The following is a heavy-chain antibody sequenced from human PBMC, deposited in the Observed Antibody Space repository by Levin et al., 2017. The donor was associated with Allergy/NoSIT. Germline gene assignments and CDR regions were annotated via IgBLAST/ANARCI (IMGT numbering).Heavy chain of an antibody. V-gene: IGHV3-23*01. CDR3: AKRSCSGGSCTADY. CDR1: GFTFSSYA. J-gene: IGHJ4*02. CDR2: ISANGAGT. D-gene: IGHD2-15*01. Sequence: AGGSLRLSCAASGFTFSSYAMKWVRQAPGKGLEWVSSISANGAGTEYAGSVKGRFTISRDNSRNTLYLQMNSLRVEDTAVYYCAKRSCSGGSCTADYWGQGTLVTVSS.